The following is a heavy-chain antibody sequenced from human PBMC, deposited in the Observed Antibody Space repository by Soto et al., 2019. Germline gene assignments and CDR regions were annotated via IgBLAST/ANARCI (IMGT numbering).Heavy chain of an antibody. D-gene: IGHD1-1*01. CDR3: ARGDTYYVNWYFDY. V-gene: IGHV1-18*01. Sequence: QVQLVQSGAEVKKPGASVKVSCKTSGFTFTNYYINWVRQAPGQGLEVMGWISAYSGNTNYAQNLQGRVTMTTDTSASTAYLELRSLRSDDTAVCFCARGDTYYVNWYFDYWGQGTLVTVSS. CDR2: ISAYSGNT. J-gene: IGHJ4*02. CDR1: GFTFTNYY.